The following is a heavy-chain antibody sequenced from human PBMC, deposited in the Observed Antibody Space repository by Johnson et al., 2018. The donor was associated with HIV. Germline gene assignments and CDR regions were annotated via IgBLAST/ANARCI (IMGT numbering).Heavy chain of an antibody. CDR2: IRYDGSNK. D-gene: IGHD3-3*01. CDR1: GFNFSNYG. V-gene: IGHV3-30*02. Sequence: QVQLVESGGGVVQAGGSLRLSCAASGFNFSNYGIHWVRQAPGKGLEWVAFIRYDGSNKYYADSMKGRFTISRDNSKNTLYMQMNSLRAEDTAVYYCAKASGNGYYVDAFDIWGQGTMVTVSS. CDR3: AKASGNGYYVDAFDI. J-gene: IGHJ3*02.